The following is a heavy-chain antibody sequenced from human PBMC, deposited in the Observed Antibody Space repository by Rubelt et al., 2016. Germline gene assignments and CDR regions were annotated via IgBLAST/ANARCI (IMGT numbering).Heavy chain of an antibody. CDR3: SRYIAVAGTLTAD. Sequence: VESGGGVVQPGRSLRLSCAASGFTFSGSAMHWVRQASGKGLEWVGRIRSKVNNYATAYAASVKGRFTISRDDSKNTAYLQMNSLKTEDTAVYYCSRYIAVAGTLTADWGQGTLVTVSS. V-gene: IGHV3-73*01. CDR2: IRSKVNNYAT. CDR1: GFTFSGSA. D-gene: IGHD6-19*01. J-gene: IGHJ4*02.